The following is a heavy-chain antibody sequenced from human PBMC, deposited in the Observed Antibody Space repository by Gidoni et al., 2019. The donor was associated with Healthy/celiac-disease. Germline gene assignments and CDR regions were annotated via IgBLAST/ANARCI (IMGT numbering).Heavy chain of an antibody. Sequence: QVQLVQSGAEVKKPGASVKVSCKASGYTFTSYGISWVRQAPGQGLEWMGWTSAYNGNTNYAQKLQGRVTMTTDTSTSTAYMELRSLRSDDTAVYYCARDEVGEVQSSTQVYYYMDVWGKGTTVTVSS. CDR3: ARDEVGEVQSSTQVYYYMDV. CDR1: GYTFTSYG. D-gene: IGHD6-13*01. CDR2: TSAYNGNT. V-gene: IGHV1-18*01. J-gene: IGHJ6*03.